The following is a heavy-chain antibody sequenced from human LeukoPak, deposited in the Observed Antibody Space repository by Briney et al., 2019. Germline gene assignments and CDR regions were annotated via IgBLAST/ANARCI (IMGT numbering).Heavy chain of an antibody. CDR3: ASGLAGSLYYYGMDV. D-gene: IGHD6-19*01. V-gene: IGHV1-18*01. CDR1: GYTFTSYG. Sequence: GASVKVSCKASGYTFTSYGISWVRQAPGQGLEWMGWISGYNGNTNYVQKLQGRVTMTTDTSTSTAYMELRSLRSDDTAVYYCASGLAGSLYYYGMDVWGQGTTVTVSS. CDR2: ISGYNGNT. J-gene: IGHJ6*02.